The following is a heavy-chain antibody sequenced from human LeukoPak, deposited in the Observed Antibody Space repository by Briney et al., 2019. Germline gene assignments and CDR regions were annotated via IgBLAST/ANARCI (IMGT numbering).Heavy chain of an antibody. CDR3: AREGYDFWSGYSDY. CDR1: GGSISSGSYY. V-gene: IGHV4-61*02. Sequence: PSETLSLTCTVSGGSISSGSYYWSWIRQPAGKGLEWIGRIYTSGSTNYNPSLKSRVTISVDTSKNQFSLKLSSVTAADTAVYYCAREGYDFWSGYSDYWGQGTLVTVSS. J-gene: IGHJ4*02. D-gene: IGHD3-3*01. CDR2: IYTSGST.